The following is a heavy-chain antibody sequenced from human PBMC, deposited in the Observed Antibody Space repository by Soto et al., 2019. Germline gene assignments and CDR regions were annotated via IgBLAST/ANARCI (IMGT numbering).Heavy chain of an antibody. J-gene: IGHJ6*02. V-gene: IGHV3-48*01. CDR1: GFTFSSCS. CDR3: ARVLMGRNSDYHYQHAV. Sequence: GGSLRLSCAASGFTFSSCSMNWVRQAPGKGLEWVSYISSSSSTIYYADSVKGRFTISRDNAKNSLYLQMNSLRAEDTAVYYCARVLMGRNSDYHYQHAVRGRGTTDPVSS. D-gene: IGHD6-25*01. CDR2: ISSSSSTI.